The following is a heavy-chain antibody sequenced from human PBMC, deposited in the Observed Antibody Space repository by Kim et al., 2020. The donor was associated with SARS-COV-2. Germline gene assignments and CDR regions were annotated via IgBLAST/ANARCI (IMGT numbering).Heavy chain of an antibody. Sequence: SETLSLTCAVSGGSISSSNWWSWVRQPPGKGLEWIGEIYHSGSTNYNPSLKSRVTISVDKSKNQFSLKLSSVTAADTAVYYCARRHAFNRGPYYYYGMDVWGQGTTVTVSS. CDR1: GGSISSSNW. CDR2: IYHSGST. CDR3: ARRHAFNRGPYYYYGMDV. D-gene: IGHD3-10*01. J-gene: IGHJ6*02. V-gene: IGHV4-4*02.